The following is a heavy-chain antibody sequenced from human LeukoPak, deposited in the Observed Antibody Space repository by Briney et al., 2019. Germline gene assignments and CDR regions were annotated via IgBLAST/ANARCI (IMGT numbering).Heavy chain of an antibody. J-gene: IGHJ3*02. D-gene: IGHD6-6*01. CDR2: INPSGGST. V-gene: IGHV1-46*01. Sequence: GASVKVSRKASGYTFTSYYMHWVRQAPGQGLEWMGIINPSGGSTSYAQKFQGRVTMTRDTSTSTVYMELSSLRSEDTAVYYCARDQREGIAARPGLNAFGIWGQGTMVTVSS. CDR1: GYTFTSYY. CDR3: ARDQREGIAARPGLNAFGI.